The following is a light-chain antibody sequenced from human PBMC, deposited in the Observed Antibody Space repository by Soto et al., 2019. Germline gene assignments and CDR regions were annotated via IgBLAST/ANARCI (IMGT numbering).Light chain of an antibody. CDR3: QQYDNLPRT. CDR2: SAS. CDR1: HDIRKY. Sequence: DIQMTQSPSSLSASIGDRVTITCQASHDIRKYLNWYQQKPGKAPKLLIYSASNLESGVPSRFSGSGFGTDFIFNISSLQPEDLATYYCQQYDNLPRTFVPGTKLEIK. V-gene: IGKV1-33*01. J-gene: IGKJ2*01.